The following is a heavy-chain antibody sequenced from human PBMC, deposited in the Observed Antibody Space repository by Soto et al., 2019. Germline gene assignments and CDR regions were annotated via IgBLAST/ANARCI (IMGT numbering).Heavy chain of an antibody. D-gene: IGHD3-16*01. CDR3: ARMATFGSLNWFDP. CDR2: INPSGDT. J-gene: IGHJ5*02. CDR1: GYTFTSYY. V-gene: IGHV1-46*01. Sequence: ASVKVSCKASGYTFTSYYMHWVRQAPGQGLEWMGIINPSGDTGYAQKFQGRVTMTRDISIATAYMELSSLRSDDTAIYYCARMATFGSLNWFDPWGQGTLVTVSS.